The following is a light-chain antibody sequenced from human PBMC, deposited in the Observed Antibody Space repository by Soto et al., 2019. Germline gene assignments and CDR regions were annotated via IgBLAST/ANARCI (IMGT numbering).Light chain of an antibody. Sequence: TQSPFFLSASVRDRVTITFRPSQAVPNNMAWYQQKPGKPPKLLIYEESTLDSGVPSRFSGRKSGTQFTLTSDSLQHEDFATYYCQQVKTHPRSFGRGTNVDIK. CDR3: QQVKTHPRS. J-gene: IGKJ3*01. CDR2: EES. CDR1: QAVPNN. V-gene: IGKV1-9*01.